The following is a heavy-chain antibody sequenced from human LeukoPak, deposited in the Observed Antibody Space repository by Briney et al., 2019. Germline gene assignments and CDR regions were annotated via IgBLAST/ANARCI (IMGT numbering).Heavy chain of an antibody. V-gene: IGHV1-2*02. CDR1: GYTFTGYY. Sequence: ASVKVSCKASGYTFTGYYMHWVRQAPGQGLEWMGWINPNSGGTNYAQKFQGRVTMTRDTSISTAYMELSRLRSDDTAVYYCAREVTMIVVVIRPSRFDPWGQGTLVTVSS. CDR3: AREVTMIVVVIRPSRFDP. CDR2: INPNSGGT. D-gene: IGHD3-22*01. J-gene: IGHJ5*02.